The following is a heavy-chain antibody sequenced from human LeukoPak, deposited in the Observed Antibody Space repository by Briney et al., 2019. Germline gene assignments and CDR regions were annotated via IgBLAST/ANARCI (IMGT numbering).Heavy chain of an antibody. CDR2: ISSSGSNT. D-gene: IGHD2/OR15-2a*01. CDR3: SEGRTTSGYLAHDH. CDR1: GFSFSNYA. J-gene: IGHJ5*02. Sequence: PGGSLRLSCAASGFSFSNYAMSWVRQAPGKGLEWVSAISSSGSNTYYADSVKGRFTISRDNSRNILYLHMNTLRAEDTAMYYCSEGRTTSGYLAHDHWGQGTLSPSPQ. V-gene: IGHV3-23*01.